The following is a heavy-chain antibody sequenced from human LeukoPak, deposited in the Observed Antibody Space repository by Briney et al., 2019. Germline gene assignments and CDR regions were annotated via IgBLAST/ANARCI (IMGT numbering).Heavy chain of an antibody. CDR3: AKGGKWDVTPFDY. Sequence: GGSLRLSCAASGFTVSDNYMTWVRQAPGKGLEWVSTISGGGGSTYYADSVKGRFTISRDNSKNTLYLQVNSLRAEDTAAYYCAKGGKWDVTPFDYWGQGTLVTVSS. CDR1: GFTVSDNY. CDR2: ISGGGGST. V-gene: IGHV3-23*01. D-gene: IGHD1-26*01. J-gene: IGHJ4*02.